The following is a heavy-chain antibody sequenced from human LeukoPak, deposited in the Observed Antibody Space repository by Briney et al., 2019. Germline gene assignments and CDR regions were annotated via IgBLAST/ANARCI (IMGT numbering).Heavy chain of an antibody. CDR1: GFTFNNYA. CDR2: ISGSGGST. J-gene: IGHJ4*02. D-gene: IGHD3-22*01. CDR3: AKDGIGGIYYDSSGYFDY. Sequence: GGSLRLSCAASGFTFNNYAMSWVRQAPGKGLEWVPAISGSGGSTYYADPLKGRFTISRDNSKNTLYLQMNSLRAEDTALYYCAKDGIGGIYYDSSGYFDYWGQGTLVTVSS. V-gene: IGHV3-23*01.